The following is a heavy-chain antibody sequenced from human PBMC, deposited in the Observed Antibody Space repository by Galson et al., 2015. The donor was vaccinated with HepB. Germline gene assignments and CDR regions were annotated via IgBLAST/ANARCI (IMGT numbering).Heavy chain of an antibody. CDR3: ARGGGYYDISVGGNFDY. CDR2: IWYDGSNK. D-gene: IGHD3-22*01. V-gene: IGHV3-33*08. J-gene: IGHJ4*02. Sequence: SLRLSCAASGFTFSSYGMHWVRQAPGKGLEWVAVIWYDGSNKYYADSVKGRFTISRDNSKNTLYLQMNSLRAEDMAVYYCARGGGYYDISVGGNFDYWGQGTLVTVSS. CDR1: GFTFSSYG.